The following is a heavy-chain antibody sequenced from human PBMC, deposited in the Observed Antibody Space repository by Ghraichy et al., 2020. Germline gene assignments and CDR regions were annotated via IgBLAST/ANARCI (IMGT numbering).Heavy chain of an antibody. V-gene: IGHV3-7*03. D-gene: IGHD3-22*01. CDR2: INQDGSEK. CDR3: ARAPNSYDSSGYFYHWYFDF. CDR1: GFTFSYYW. Sequence: RGSLRLSCAVSGFTFSYYWMSWVRQAPGKGLEWVANINQDGSEKYYVDSVKGRFTVSRDTDKKSLYLQMNSLRAEDTAVYYCARAPNSYDSSGYFYHWYFDFWGSGTLVTVSS. J-gene: IGHJ2*01.